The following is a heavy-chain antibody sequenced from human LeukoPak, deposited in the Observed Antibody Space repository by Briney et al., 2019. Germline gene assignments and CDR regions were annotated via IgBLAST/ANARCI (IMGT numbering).Heavy chain of an antibody. CDR2: ISGSGGDT. J-gene: IGHJ4*02. D-gene: IGHD2-15*01. V-gene: IGHV3-23*01. CDR1: GFTFSSYA. CDR3: AKDAHPVVVAVPGYFDY. Sequence: GGSLRLSCAASGFTFSSYAMSWVRQAPGKGLEWVSGISGSGGDTYYADSAKGWFTVSRDNSKNTLYLQMNSLRAEDTAVYYCAKDAHPVVVAVPGYFDYWGQGTLVTVSS.